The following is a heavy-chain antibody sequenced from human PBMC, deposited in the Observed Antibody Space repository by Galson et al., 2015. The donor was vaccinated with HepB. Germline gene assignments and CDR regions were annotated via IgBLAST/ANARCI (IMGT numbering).Heavy chain of an antibody. D-gene: IGHD2-15*01. V-gene: IGHV3-23*01. Sequence: SLRLSCAASGFTFSNYVMNWVRQAPGKGLEWVSGIHESDGRTFYADSVRGRFTISRDNAKNSLYLQMNSLRAEDTAVYYCARDTGYCSGGSCYSTGRWDYWGQGTLVTVSS. J-gene: IGHJ4*02. CDR3: ARDTGYCSGGSCYSTGRWDY. CDR2: IHESDGRT. CDR1: GFTFSNYV.